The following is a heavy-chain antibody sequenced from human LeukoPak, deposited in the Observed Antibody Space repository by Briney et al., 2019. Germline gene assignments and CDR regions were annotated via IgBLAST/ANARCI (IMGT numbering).Heavy chain of an antibody. Sequence: PSETLSLTSTVSGGSISSYYWSWIRQPPGKGLEWIGYIYYSGSTNYNPSLKSRVTISVDTSKNQFSLRLSSVTAADTAVYYCARDNWNYGSSMDVWGQGTTVTVSS. V-gene: IGHV4-59*01. CDR1: GGSISSYY. D-gene: IGHD1-7*01. CDR2: IYYSGST. CDR3: ARDNWNYGSSMDV. J-gene: IGHJ6*02.